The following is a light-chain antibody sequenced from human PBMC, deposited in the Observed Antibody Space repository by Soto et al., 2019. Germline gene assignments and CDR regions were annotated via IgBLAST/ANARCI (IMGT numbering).Light chain of an antibody. CDR2: EVS. V-gene: IGLV2-14*01. Sequence: QPVLTQPASVSGSPGQSITISCTGTSSDVGGYNYVSWYQQHPGKAPKLMIYEVSNRPSGVSNRFSGSKSGNTASLTISGLQSEDEADYYCSSYTSSSTPHVVFVGGTKLTVL. J-gene: IGLJ2*01. CDR1: SSDVGGYNY. CDR3: SSYTSSSTPHVV.